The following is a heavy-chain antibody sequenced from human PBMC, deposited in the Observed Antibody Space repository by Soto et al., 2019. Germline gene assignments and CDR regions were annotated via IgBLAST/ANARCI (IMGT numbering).Heavy chain of an antibody. CDR2: VYWDDSK. CDR3: AHCRGGVASF. J-gene: IGHJ4*02. V-gene: IGHV2-5*02. D-gene: IGHD2-2*01. Sequence: QITLNESGPTLVKPTQTLTLTCTFSGFSLSTRDVGVGWIRQPPGEALEWLGVVYWDDSKTYSPSLESRLTITKDTSKNQVVLRRTKMDPVDTATYYCAHCRGGVASFWGQGTLVTVSS. CDR1: GFSLSTRDVG.